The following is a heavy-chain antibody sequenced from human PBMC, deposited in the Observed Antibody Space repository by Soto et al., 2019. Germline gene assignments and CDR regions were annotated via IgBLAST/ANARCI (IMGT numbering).Heavy chain of an antibody. CDR1: GFTVSSNY. J-gene: IGHJ4*02. CDR2: IYSGGST. Sequence: VSLRLSCAASGFTVSSNYMSWVRQAPGKGLEWVSVIYSGGSTYYADSVKGRFTISRDNSKNTVSLHMDSLGAEDTAMYYCAAGEPLLYRGRGTLVTVSS. V-gene: IGHV3-53*01. CDR3: AAGEPLLY. D-gene: IGHD3-10*01.